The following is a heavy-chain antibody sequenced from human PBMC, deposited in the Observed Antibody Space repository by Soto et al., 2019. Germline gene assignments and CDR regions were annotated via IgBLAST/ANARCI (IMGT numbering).Heavy chain of an antibody. CDR2: IYYSGST. CDR3: AIFWRGPAAIYYYYGMDV. D-gene: IGHD2-2*01. Sequence: QVQLQESGPGLVKPSQTLSLTCTVSGGSISSGGYYWSWIRQHPGKGLEWIGYIYYSGSTYYNPSLKSRVTISVDTSKNLSSLKLSSVTAADTAVYYCAIFWRGPAAIYYYYGMDVWGQGTTVTVSS. J-gene: IGHJ6*02. V-gene: IGHV4-31*03. CDR1: GGSISSGGYY.